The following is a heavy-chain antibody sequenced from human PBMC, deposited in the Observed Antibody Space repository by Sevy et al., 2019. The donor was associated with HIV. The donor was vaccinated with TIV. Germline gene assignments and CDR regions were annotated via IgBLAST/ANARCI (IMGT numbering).Heavy chain of an antibody. CDR1: GGSISNYY. J-gene: IGHJ4*02. CDR2: IYYSGST. Sequence: SETLSLTCTVSGGSISNYYWSWIRQPPGKGLEWIGYIYYSGSTNYNPSLKSRVTISVDTSKNQFSLKVSSVTAADTAVYYCARSSTGYDSFFAYWGQGTLVTVSS. V-gene: IGHV4-59*01. CDR3: ARSSTGYDSFFAY. D-gene: IGHD5-12*01.